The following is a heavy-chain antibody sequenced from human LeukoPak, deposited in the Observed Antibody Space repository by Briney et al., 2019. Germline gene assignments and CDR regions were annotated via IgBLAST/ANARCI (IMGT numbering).Heavy chain of an antibody. J-gene: IGHJ4*02. CDR1: GFTFSSYS. D-gene: IGHD4-17*01. CDR2: ISSSSSYI. CDR3: ARDGYYGDYPFDY. V-gene: IGHV3-21*01. Sequence: GGSLRLSCAPSGFTFSSYSMNWVRQAPGKGLEWVSSISSSSSYIYYADSVKGRFTISRDNAKNSLYLQMNSLRAEDTAVYYCARDGYYGDYPFDYWGQGTLVTVS.